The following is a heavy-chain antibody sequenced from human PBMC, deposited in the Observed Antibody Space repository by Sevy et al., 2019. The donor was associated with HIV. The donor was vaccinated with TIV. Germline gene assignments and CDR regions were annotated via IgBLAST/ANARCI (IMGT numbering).Heavy chain of an antibody. V-gene: IGHV3-21*01. Sequence: GGSLRLSCATSGFFFNTYNMNWVRQAPGKGLEWVSSISRSSSYINYADSVKGRFTISRDNSKNTLYLQMNSLRAEDTAVYYCARVLGYCSGGSCYSVKSYYYYGMDVWGQGTTVTVSS. J-gene: IGHJ6*02. CDR2: ISRSSSYI. D-gene: IGHD2-15*01. CDR3: ARVLGYCSGGSCYSVKSYYYYGMDV. CDR1: GFFFNTYN.